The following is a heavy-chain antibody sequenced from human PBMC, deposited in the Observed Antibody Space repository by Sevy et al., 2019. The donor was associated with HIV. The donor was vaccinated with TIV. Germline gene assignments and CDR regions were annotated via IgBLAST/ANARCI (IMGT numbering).Heavy chain of an antibody. V-gene: IGHV3-23*01. D-gene: IGHD2-2*01. Sequence: GGSLRLSCAASGFTFSSYAMSWVRQAPGKGLEWVSVISGNGGYTYYADSVKGRFTISRDTSKNTLYLQMNSLRAEDTAVYYSAKGSTSSSEVGCFDYWGQGTLVTVSS. J-gene: IGHJ4*02. CDR2: ISGNGGYT. CDR1: GFTFSSYA. CDR3: AKGSTSSSEVGCFDY.